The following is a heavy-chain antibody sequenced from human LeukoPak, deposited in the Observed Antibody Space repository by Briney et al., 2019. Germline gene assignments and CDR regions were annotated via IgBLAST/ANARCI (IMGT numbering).Heavy chain of an antibody. V-gene: IGHV4-59*12. CDR3: ARGGSVVFDI. D-gene: IGHD2-15*01. J-gene: IGHJ3*02. CDR1: NDSIRNYY. Sequence: SETPSLTCSVSNDSIRNYYWSWIRQPPGKALEWIGYIYHTGNTNYNPSLKSRLTMSIDTSKNQFSLKLTSVTAADTAVYYCARGGSVVFDIWGQGTMVTVSS. CDR2: IYHTGNT.